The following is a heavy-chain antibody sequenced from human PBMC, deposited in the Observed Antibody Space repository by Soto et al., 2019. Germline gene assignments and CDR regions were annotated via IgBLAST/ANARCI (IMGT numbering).Heavy chain of an antibody. CDR1: GFTFSSYA. CDR2: ISGSGGST. CDR3: AKDMYLRREGPSWFDP. J-gene: IGHJ5*02. V-gene: IGHV3-23*01. Sequence: PGGSLRLSXAASGFTFSSYAMSWVRQAPGKGLEWVSAISGSGGSTYYADSVKGRFTISRDNSKNTLYLQMNSLRAEDTAVYYCAKDMYLRREGPSWFDPWGQGTLVTVSS. D-gene: IGHD1-26*01.